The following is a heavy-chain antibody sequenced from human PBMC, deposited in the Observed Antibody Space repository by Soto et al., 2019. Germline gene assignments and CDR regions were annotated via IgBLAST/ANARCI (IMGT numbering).Heavy chain of an antibody. V-gene: IGHV3-30*18. CDR3: AKTTWIQLWLAFDY. J-gene: IGHJ4*02. Sequence: QVQLVESGGGVVQPGRSLRLSCAASGFTFSSYGMHWVRQAPCKGLEWVAVISYDGSNKYYADSVKGRFTISRDNSKNTLYLQMNSLRAEDTAVYYCAKTTWIQLWLAFDYWGQGTLVTVSS. CDR1: GFTFSSYG. D-gene: IGHD5-18*01. CDR2: ISYDGSNK.